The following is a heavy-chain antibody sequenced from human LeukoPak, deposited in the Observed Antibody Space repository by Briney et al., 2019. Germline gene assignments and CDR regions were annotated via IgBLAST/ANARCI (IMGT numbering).Heavy chain of an antibody. J-gene: IGHJ4*02. CDR2: IYPGDSDT. D-gene: IGHD2-21*02. CDR1: GYSFTIYW. V-gene: IGHV5-51*01. Sequence: MRGAPLQISCQGSGYSFTIYWIGWVRQLPGKDLECMGIIYPGDSDTRYSPSFQGQVTISADKSISTAYLQWSSLKASDTAMYYCARTYCGGDCYYSYFDYWGQGTLVTVSS. CDR3: ARTYCGGDCYYSYFDY.